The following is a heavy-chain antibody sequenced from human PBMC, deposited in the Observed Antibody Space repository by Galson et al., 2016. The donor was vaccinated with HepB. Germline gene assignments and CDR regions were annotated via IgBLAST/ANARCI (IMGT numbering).Heavy chain of an antibody. Sequence: CAASGLTIRHDQMHWIRQVPGKGLEWVAVISYNGKEKYYGDSVKGRFVISRDNSKNTVSLQMNSLTTEDTAVYYCAKSRGSDQFFESWGQGALVTVSS. V-gene: IGHV3-30*18. CDR3: AKSRGSDQFFES. J-gene: IGHJ4*02. CDR2: ISYNGKEK. D-gene: IGHD3-10*01. CDR1: GLTIRHDQ.